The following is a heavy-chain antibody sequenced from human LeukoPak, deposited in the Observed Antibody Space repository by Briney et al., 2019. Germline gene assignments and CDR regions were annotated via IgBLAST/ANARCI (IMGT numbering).Heavy chain of an antibody. CDR2: IRYDGSNK. Sequence: GGSLRLSCAASGFTFSSYGMHWVRQAPGKGLEWVAFIRYDGSNKYYADSAKGRFTISRDNSKNTLYLQMNSLRAEDTAVYYCAKDGSRIWFGELWIDYWGQGTLVTVSS. V-gene: IGHV3-30*02. J-gene: IGHJ4*02. D-gene: IGHD3-10*01. CDR1: GFTFSSYG. CDR3: AKDGSRIWFGELWIDY.